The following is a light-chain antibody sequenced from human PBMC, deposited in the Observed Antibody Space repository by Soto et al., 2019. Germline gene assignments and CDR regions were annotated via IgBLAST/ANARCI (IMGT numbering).Light chain of an antibody. CDR1: RSISRW. CDR3: QQYKSLPLT. Sequence: DIQMTQSPSTLSASVGDRVTITCRASRSISRWLAWYQQKPGEAPNLLIYDASTLETGVPLRFSGSGYGSYFSFTISSLQPEDVATYYCQQYKSLPLTFGGGTKGDIK. CDR2: DAS. V-gene: IGKV1-5*01. J-gene: IGKJ4*01.